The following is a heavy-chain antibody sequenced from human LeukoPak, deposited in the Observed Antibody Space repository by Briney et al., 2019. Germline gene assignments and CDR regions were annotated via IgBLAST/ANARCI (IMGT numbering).Heavy chain of an antibody. CDR2: FDPEDGET. Sequence: ASVKVSCKVSGYTLTELSMHWVRQAPGKGLEWMGGFDPEDGETIYAQKFQGRVTMTEDTSTDTAYMELGSLRSEDTAVYYCATLPGSGWPIDYWGQGTLVTVSS. CDR1: GYTLTELS. V-gene: IGHV1-24*01. D-gene: IGHD6-19*01. CDR3: ATLPGSGWPIDY. J-gene: IGHJ4*02.